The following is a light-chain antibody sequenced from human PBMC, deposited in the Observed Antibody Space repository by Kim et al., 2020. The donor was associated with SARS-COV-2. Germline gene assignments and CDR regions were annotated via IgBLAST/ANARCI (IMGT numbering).Light chain of an antibody. J-gene: IGLJ2*01. CDR2: QDN. CDR3: QAWDSSTVV. V-gene: IGLV3-1*01. CDR1: KLGDKY. Sequence: SYELTQPPSVSVSPGQTASIACSGDKLGDKYACWYQQKPGQSPVLVIYQDNKRPSGIPERFSGSNSGITATLTIRGTQAMDEADYYCQAWDSSTVVFGGG.